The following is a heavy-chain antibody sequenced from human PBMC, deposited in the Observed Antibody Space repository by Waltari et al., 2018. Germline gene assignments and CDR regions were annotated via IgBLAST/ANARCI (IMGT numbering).Heavy chain of an antibody. CDR3: AKDEGARLAPTFGMDA. V-gene: IGHV3-23*01. D-gene: IGHD6-6*01. J-gene: IGHJ6*02. CDR1: VFPFSTNT. CDR2: MTASGLM. Sequence: EMQLLESGGALVQPGGSLRLSCAASVFPFSTNTMNWVRQAPGQGLDWVSVMTASGLMDYGDSVKGRFIISRDNSKNTLYLEMYRLRVEDTARYYCAKDEGARLAPTFGMDAWGQGTTVIVS.